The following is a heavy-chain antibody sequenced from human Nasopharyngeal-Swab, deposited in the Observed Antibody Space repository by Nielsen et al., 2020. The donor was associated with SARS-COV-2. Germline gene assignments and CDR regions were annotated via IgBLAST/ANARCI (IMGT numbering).Heavy chain of an antibody. V-gene: IGHV3-23*01. CDR1: GFTFSSYA. J-gene: IGHJ4*02. CDR2: ISGSGGST. Sequence: GGSLRLSCAASGFTFSSYAMSWVRQAPGKGLEWVSAISGSGGSTYYADSVKGRFTISRDNSKNTLYLQMNSLRAEDTALYHCARGGASSWGYYFDYWGQGTLVTVSS. D-gene: IGHD7-27*01. CDR3: ARGGASSWGYYFDY.